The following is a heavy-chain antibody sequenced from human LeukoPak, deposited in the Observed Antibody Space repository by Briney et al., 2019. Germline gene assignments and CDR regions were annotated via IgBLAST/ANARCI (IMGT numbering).Heavy chain of an antibody. CDR2: ISAYNGNT. CDR3: AKSQRGYYPRRTYYYYMDV. V-gene: IGHV1-18*01. D-gene: IGHD1-26*01. CDR1: GYTFTSYG. Sequence: ASVKVSCKASGYTFTSYGISWVRQAPGQGLEWMGWISAYNGNTNYAQKFQGRVTMTTDTSTSTAYMELRSLRSDDTAVYYCAKSQRGYYPRRTYYYYMDVWGKGTTVTVSS. J-gene: IGHJ6*03.